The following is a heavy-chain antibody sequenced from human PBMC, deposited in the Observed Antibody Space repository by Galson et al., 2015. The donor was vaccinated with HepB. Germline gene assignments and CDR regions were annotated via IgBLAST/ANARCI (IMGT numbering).Heavy chain of an antibody. CDR1: GFTFSSYG. J-gene: IGHJ4*02. CDR3: ARDKAPKATVTTSLDY. D-gene: IGHD4-17*01. Sequence: SLRLSCAASGFTFSSYGMHWVRQAPGKGLEWVAVIWYDGSNKYYADSVKGRFTISRDNSKNTLYLQMNSLRAEDTAVYYCARDKAPKATVTTSLDYWGQGTLVTVSS. CDR2: IWYDGSNK. V-gene: IGHV3-33*01.